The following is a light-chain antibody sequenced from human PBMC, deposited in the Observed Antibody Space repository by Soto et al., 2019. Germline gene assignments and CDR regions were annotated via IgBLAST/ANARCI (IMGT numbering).Light chain of an antibody. CDR1: RGISSN. CDR3: HQYNNGAPWT. Sequence: MTQSPGTLSVSPGQRATLSCRASRGISSNLAWYQLKPGQAPRLLIFGADTRATGIPARFSFSGSGTEFTLTISILQSEDFAVYYCHQYNNGAPWTFGQGTKVDIK. V-gene: IGKV3-15*01. J-gene: IGKJ1*01. CDR2: GAD.